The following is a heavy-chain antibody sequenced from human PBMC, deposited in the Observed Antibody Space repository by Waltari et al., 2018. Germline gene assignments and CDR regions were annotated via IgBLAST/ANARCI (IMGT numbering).Heavy chain of an antibody. CDR1: GFTFSNAW. CDR3: TTDGGSYGDYFSDY. CDR2: IKSKTDGGTK. J-gene: IGHJ4*02. V-gene: IGHV3-15*01. Sequence: EVQLVESGGGLVKPGGSLRLSCAASGFTFSNAWMSWVRQAPGKGLEWVGRIKSKTDGGTKDYAAPVKGRFTISRDDSKNTLYLQMNSLKTEDTAVYYCTTDGGSYGDYFSDYWGQGTLVTVSS. D-gene: IGHD4-17*01.